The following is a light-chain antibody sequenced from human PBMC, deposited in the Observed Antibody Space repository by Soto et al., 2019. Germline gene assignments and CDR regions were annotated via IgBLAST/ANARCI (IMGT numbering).Light chain of an antibody. CDR2: GAS. CDR3: QKYDNWPPIT. J-gene: IGKJ5*01. CDR1: QSVSSN. Sequence: EVVMTQSPATLSVSPGERATLSCRASQSVSSNLAWYQQKHGQAPRLLIYGASNRATGIPARFSGSGSGTEFTLTISSLQSEDFAVYYCQKYDNWPPITFGQGTRLEIK. V-gene: IGKV3-15*01.